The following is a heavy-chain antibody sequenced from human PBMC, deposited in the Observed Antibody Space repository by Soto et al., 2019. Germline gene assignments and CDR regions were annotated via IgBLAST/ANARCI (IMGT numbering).Heavy chain of an antibody. CDR1: GFTFSSYA. J-gene: IGHJ6*02. CDR2: ISGSGGST. V-gene: IGHV3-23*01. CDR3: AKIGYSSSWTSYYYYGMDV. D-gene: IGHD6-13*01. Sequence: PGGSLRLSCAASGFTFSSYAMSWVRQAPGKGLEWVSAISGSGGSTYYADSVKGRFTISRDNSKNTLYLQMNSLRAEDTAVYYCAKIGYSSSWTSYYYYGMDVWGQGTTVTVSS.